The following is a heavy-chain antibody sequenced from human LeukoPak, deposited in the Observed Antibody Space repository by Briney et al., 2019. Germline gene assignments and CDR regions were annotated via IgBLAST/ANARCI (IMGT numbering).Heavy chain of an antibody. V-gene: IGHV1-69*01. Sequence: ASVKVSCKASGGTFSSYAISWVRQAPGQGLEWMGGIIPIFGTANYAQKFQVRVTITADESTSTAYMELSSLRSEDTAVYYCARDRAMTTVVTPFGYWGQGTLVTVSS. CDR2: IIPIFGTA. CDR3: ARDRAMTTVVTPFGY. J-gene: IGHJ4*02. D-gene: IGHD4-23*01. CDR1: GGTFSSYA.